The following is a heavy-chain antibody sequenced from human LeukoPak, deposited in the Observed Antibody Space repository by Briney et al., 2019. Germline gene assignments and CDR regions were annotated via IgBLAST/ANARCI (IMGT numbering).Heavy chain of an antibody. CDR2: IYSSGST. J-gene: IGHJ1*01. CDR1: GGSMSSYY. D-gene: IGHD3-10*01. Sequence: PSETLSLTCTVSGGSMSSYYWSWVRQPPGKGLEWMADIYSSGSTNYNPSLKRRATISSDTSKXXXXLXXISSXTADTXVYYYSSGRTNYQHSLKSRATLSVDTSKHQFSLRLTSVTAADTAVYYCARLSSGRPHEYFQHWGQGTLVTVSS. CDR3: SSGRTNYQHSLKSRATLSVDTSKHQFSLRLTSVTAADTAVYYCARLSSGRPHEYFQH. V-gene: IGHV4-59*01.